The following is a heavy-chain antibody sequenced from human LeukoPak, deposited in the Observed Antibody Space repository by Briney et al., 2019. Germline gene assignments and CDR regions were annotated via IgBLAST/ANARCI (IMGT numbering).Heavy chain of an antibody. CDR3: ARGRRRCSGGSCYPNWYFDL. D-gene: IGHD2-15*01. Sequence: ASVKVSCKASGYTFTSYDINWVRQATGQGLEWMGWMNPNSGNTGYAQEFQGRVTMTRNTSISTAYMELSSLGSEDTAVYYCARGRRRCSGGSCYPNWYFDLWGRGTLVTVSS. J-gene: IGHJ2*01. V-gene: IGHV1-8*01. CDR1: GYTFTSYD. CDR2: MNPNSGNT.